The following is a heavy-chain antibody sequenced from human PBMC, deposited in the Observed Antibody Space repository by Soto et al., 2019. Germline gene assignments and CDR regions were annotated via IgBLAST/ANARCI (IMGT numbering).Heavy chain of an antibody. CDR3: ARGYKRGAVRGVKTYYYYGMDV. V-gene: IGHV4-34*01. CDR2: INHSGST. Sequence: SETLSLTCAVYGGSFSGYYWSWIRQPPGKGLEWIGEINHSGSTNYNPSLKSRVTISVDTSKNQFSLKLSSVTAADTAVYYCARGYKRGAVRGVKTYYYYGMDVWGQGTTVT. D-gene: IGHD3-10*01. CDR1: GGSFSGYY. J-gene: IGHJ6*02.